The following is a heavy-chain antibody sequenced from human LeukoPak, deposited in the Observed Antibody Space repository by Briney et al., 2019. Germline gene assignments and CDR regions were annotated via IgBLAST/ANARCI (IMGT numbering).Heavy chain of an antibody. CDR1: GFSFSSYA. V-gene: IGHV3-30*04. D-gene: IGHD3-10*01. J-gene: IGHJ4*02. CDR2: ISYDGSNK. CDR3: ARGEGGSGSYNY. Sequence: GRSLRLSCAASGFSFSSYAMHWVRQAPGKGLEWVAVISYDGSNKYYADSVKGRFTISRDNSKNTLYLQMNSLRAEDTAVYYCARGEGGSGSYNYWGQGTLVTVSS.